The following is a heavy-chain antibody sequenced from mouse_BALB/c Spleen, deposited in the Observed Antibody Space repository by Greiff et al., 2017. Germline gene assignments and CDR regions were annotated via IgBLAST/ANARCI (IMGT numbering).Heavy chain of an antibody. CDR3: ARELGREAWFAY. Sequence: QLQQSGPELVKPGASVRISCKASGYTFTSYYIHWVKQRPGQGLEWIGWIYPGNVNTKYNEKFKGKATLTADKSSSTAYMQLSSLTSEDSAVYFCARELGREAWFAYWGQGTLVTVSA. J-gene: IGHJ3*01. V-gene: IGHV1S56*01. D-gene: IGHD4-1*01. CDR2: IYPGNVNT. CDR1: GYTFTSYY.